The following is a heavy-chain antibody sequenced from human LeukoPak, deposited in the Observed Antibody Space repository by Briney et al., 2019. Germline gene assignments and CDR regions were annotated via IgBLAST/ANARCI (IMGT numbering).Heavy chain of an antibody. CDR1: GYSISSGYY. Sequence: SQTLSLTCAVSGYSISSGYYWGWIRQPPGKGLEWIGSIYHSGSTYYNPSLKSRVTISVDTFKNQFSLKLSSVTAAVTAVYYCARSPDCSGGSCYLTDGNWFDPWGQGTLVTVSS. CDR2: IYHSGST. D-gene: IGHD2-15*01. V-gene: IGHV4-38-2*01. J-gene: IGHJ5*02. CDR3: ARSPDCSGGSCYLTDGNWFDP.